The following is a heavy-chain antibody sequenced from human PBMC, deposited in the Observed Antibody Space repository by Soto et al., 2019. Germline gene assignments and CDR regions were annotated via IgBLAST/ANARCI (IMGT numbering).Heavy chain of an antibody. CDR3: AREIEYYHSLAFYSYHFDF. CDR2: IYYSGST. CDR1: GASINSGDYY. J-gene: IGHJ4*02. Sequence: QVQLQESGPGLVKPSQTLSLTCTVSGASINSGDYYWSWIRQPPGKGLEWIGYIYYSGSTYYSPSLRSRVTISLDTSKTQLSPKLSSVSAADTAVYYCAREIEYYHSLAFYSYHFDFWGQGTLVTVSS. D-gene: IGHD3-22*01. V-gene: IGHV4-30-4*01.